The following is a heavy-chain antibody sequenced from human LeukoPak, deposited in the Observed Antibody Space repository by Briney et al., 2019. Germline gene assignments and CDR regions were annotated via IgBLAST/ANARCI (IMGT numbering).Heavy chain of an antibody. Sequence: GGSLRLSCAASGFTFSDYYMSWIRQAPGKGLEWVSYISSSGSTIYYADSVKGRFTISRDNAKNSLYLQMNSLRAEDTAVYYCARDQSEYYYDSRDYFDYWGQGTLVTVSS. V-gene: IGHV3-11*04. CDR2: ISSSGSTI. CDR3: ARDQSEYYYDSRDYFDY. J-gene: IGHJ4*02. CDR1: GFTFSDYY. D-gene: IGHD3-22*01.